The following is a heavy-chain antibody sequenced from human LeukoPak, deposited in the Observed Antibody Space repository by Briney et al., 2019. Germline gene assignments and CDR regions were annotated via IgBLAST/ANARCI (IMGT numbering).Heavy chain of an antibody. J-gene: IGHJ6*03. CDR3: AIITIFGVVLPSNYYYMDV. CDR2: INPNSGGT. V-gene: IGHV1-2*02. Sequence: EASVKVSCKASGYTFTGYYTHWVRQAPGQGLEWMGWINPNSGGTNYAQKFQGRVTMTRDTSISTAYMELSRLRSDDTAVYYCAIITIFGVVLPSNYYYMDVWGKGTTVTVSS. CDR1: GYTFTGYY. D-gene: IGHD3-3*01.